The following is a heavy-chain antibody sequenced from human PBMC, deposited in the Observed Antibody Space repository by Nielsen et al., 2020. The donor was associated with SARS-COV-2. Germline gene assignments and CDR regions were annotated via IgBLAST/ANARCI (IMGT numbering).Heavy chain of an antibody. J-gene: IGHJ6*02. D-gene: IGHD6-13*01. CDR3: ARHGSSSWDLGYYYGMDV. CDR1: GGSISSNIYY. V-gene: IGHV4-39*01. Sequence: SETLSLTCTVSGGSISSNIYYWGWIRQPPGKGLEWIGSIYYSGSTNYNPSLKSRVTISVDTSKNQFSLKLSSVTAADTAVYYCARHGSSSWDLGYYYGMDVWGQGTTVTVSS. CDR2: IYYSGST.